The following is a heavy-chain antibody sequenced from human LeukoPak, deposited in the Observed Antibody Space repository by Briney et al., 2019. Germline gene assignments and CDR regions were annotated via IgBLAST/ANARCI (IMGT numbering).Heavy chain of an antibody. CDR3: TTRVVVVITQPHY. J-gene: IGHJ4*02. Sequence: GGSLRLSCAASGFTFSNAWTNWVRQAPGKGLEWVGRIKSKTDGGTTDYAAPVKGRFTISRDDSKNTLYLQMNSLKTEDTAVYYCTTRVVVVITQPHYWGQGTLVTVSS. D-gene: IGHD3-22*01. V-gene: IGHV3-15*07. CDR2: IKSKTDGGTT. CDR1: GFTFSNAW.